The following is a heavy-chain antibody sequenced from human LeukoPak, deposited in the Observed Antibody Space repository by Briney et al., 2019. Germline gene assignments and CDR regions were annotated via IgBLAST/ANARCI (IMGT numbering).Heavy chain of an antibody. CDR3: AKMDGSDSRYDNIDY. CDR2: ISWNSGSI. CDR1: GFTFDDYA. V-gene: IGHV3-9*01. Sequence: GGSLRLSCAASGFTFDDYAMHWVRHAPGKGLEWVSGISWNSGSIGYADSVKGRFTISRDNAKNSLYLQMNSLRAEDQAVYYCAKMDGSDSRYDNIDYWGQGTLVTVS. J-gene: IGHJ4*02. D-gene: IGHD3-9*01.